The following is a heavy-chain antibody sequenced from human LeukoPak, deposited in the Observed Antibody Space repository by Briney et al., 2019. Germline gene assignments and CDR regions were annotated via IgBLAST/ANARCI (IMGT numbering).Heavy chain of an antibody. CDR2: IIPIFGTA. CDR3: ARDLGSTVTTFDP. J-gene: IGHJ5*02. D-gene: IGHD4-11*01. CDR1: GGTFSSYA. Sequence: GASVTVSCTASGGTFSSYAISWVRQAPGQGLEWMGGIIPIFGTANYAQKFQGRVTITADESTSTAYMELSSLRSEDTAVYYCARDLGSTVTTFDPWGQGTLVTVSS. V-gene: IGHV1-69*13.